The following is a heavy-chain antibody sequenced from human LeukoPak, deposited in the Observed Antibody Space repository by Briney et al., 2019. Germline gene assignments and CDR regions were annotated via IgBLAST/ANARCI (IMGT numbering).Heavy chain of an antibody. D-gene: IGHD5-18*01. CDR2: IIPILGIA. Sequence: SVKVSCKVSGGTFSSYAISWVRQAPGQGLEWVGRIIPILGIANYAQKFQGRVTITTDKSTSTAYMELSSLRSEDTAVYYCARGYSYGPFDYWGQGTLVTVSS. CDR3: ARGYSYGPFDY. V-gene: IGHV1-69*04. CDR1: GGTFSSYA. J-gene: IGHJ4*02.